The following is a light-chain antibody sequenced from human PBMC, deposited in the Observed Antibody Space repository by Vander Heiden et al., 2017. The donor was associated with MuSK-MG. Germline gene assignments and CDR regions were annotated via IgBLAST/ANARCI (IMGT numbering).Light chain of an antibody. CDR1: QGVRNY. Sequence: EIVLTQSPATLSLSPGERATLSCRASQGVRNYLAWYQQKPGQAPRLLIYDASNRATGIPARFSGSGSGTDFTLTIISLEPEDFAVYFCQQRSNWPRTFGQGTKVEIK. CDR2: DAS. J-gene: IGKJ1*01. CDR3: QQRSNWPRT. V-gene: IGKV3-11*01.